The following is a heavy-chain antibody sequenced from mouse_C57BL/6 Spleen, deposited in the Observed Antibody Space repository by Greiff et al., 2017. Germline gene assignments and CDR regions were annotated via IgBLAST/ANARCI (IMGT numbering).Heavy chain of an antibody. V-gene: IGHV1-4*01. J-gene: IGHJ1*03. CDR2: INPSSGYT. CDR3: AKGITTVVDWYFDV. Sequence: VKLVESGAELARPGASVKMSCKASGYTFTSYTMHWVKQRPGQGLEWIGYINPSSGYTKYNQKFKDKATLTADKSSSTAYMQLSSLTSEDSAVYYCAKGITTVVDWYFDVWGTGTTVTVSS. CDR1: GYTFTSYT. D-gene: IGHD1-1*01.